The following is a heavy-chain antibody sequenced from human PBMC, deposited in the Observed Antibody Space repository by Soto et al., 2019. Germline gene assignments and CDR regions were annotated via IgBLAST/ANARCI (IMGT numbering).Heavy chain of an antibody. V-gene: IGHV4-59*01. J-gene: IGHJ6*03. CDR2: FYYSVST. CDR1: GGSISSYY. Sequence: SETLSLTFTVSGGSISSYYWSWIRQPPGKGLDWIGYFYYSVSTNYNPSLKSRVTISVDTSKNQFSLKLSSVTAADTAMFYCARTAAGRWYGGYYYYYMDVWGKGTTVTVSS. CDR3: ARTAAGRWYGGYYYYYMDV. D-gene: IGHD6-13*01.